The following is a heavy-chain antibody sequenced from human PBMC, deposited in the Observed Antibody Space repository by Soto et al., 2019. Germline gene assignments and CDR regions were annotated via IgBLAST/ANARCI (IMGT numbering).Heavy chain of an antibody. Sequence: QVQLVQSGAEVKKPGASVKVSCKASGYTFTSYYMHWVRQAPGQGLEWMGIINPSGGSTSYAQKFQGRVTMTRDTSTSTVYRQLSILRSEDTAVYYCAREGAVAGTGWYAYWGQGTLVTVSS. CDR1: GYTFTSYY. CDR2: INPSGGST. D-gene: IGHD6-19*01. V-gene: IGHV1-46*01. CDR3: AREGAVAGTGWYAY. J-gene: IGHJ4*02.